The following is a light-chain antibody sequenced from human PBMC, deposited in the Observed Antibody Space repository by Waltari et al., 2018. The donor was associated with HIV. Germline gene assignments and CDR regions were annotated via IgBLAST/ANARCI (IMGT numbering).Light chain of an antibody. V-gene: IGKV1-39*01. Sequence: DIQMTQSPSSLSASVGDRVTITCRASQTISSYLNWYQQKPGKAPKLLIYAASNMQSGVPSRFSGSGSVTDFILTISSLHPEDFATYYCQQSYSTPYTFGQGTKLEIK. CDR2: AAS. J-gene: IGKJ2*01. CDR3: QQSYSTPYT. CDR1: QTISSY.